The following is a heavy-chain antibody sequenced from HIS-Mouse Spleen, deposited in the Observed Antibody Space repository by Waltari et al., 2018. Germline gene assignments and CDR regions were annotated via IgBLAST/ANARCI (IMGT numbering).Heavy chain of an antibody. CDR3: AKGGLMVYAIGDY. CDR1: GLPLRRYG. V-gene: IGHV3-33*06. Sequence: QVQLVESGGGVVQPGRSLRLSCAASGLPLRRYGMSWVRQAPGKGLEWVAVIWYDGSNKYYADSVKGRFTISRDNSKNTLYLQMNSLRAEDTAVYYCAKGGLMVYAIGDYWGQGTLVTVSS. J-gene: IGHJ4*02. D-gene: IGHD2-8*01. CDR2: IWYDGSNK.